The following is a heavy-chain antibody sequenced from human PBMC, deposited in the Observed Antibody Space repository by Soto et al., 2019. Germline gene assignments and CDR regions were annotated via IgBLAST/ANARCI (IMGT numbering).Heavy chain of an antibody. CDR2: ISGSGIST. D-gene: IGHD6-19*01. J-gene: IGHJ4*02. V-gene: IGHV3-23*01. CDR3: ATPVSSGWYGPQDY. CDR1: GFTFSNFA. Sequence: PGGSLRLSCAASGFTFSNFALTWVRQAPGKGLEWVSGISGSGISTDHADSVKGRFTISRDNSKNTLFLQMNSLRAEDTAIYYLATPVSSGWYGPQDYWGQGTLVTVSS.